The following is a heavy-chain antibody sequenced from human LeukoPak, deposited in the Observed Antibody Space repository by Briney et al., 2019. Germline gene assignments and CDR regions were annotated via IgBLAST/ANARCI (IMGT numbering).Heavy chain of an antibody. CDR2: ISGSGGGT. J-gene: IGHJ4*02. CDR3: AKFVSSSSRPFFDY. D-gene: IGHD6-6*01. Sequence: GGSLRLSCAASGFTFSAYAMNWVRQAPGKGLEWVSGISGSGGGTYYADSVKGRFTISRDNSKNTLYLQMNSLRAEDTAVYYCAKFVSSSSRPFFDYWGQGNLVTVSS. CDR1: GFTFSAYA. V-gene: IGHV3-23*01.